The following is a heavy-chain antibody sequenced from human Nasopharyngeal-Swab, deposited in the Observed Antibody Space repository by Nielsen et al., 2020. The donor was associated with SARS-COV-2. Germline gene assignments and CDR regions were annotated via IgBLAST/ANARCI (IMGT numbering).Heavy chain of an antibody. Sequence: GGSLRLSCAASGFTFSSYAMSWVRQAPGKGLEWVSIISGSGDTTYWADSVNDRFTISRDDSKNTAFLQMDSLKTEDTALYYCTTDFYFDYWGQGTLVTVSS. V-gene: IGHV3-23*01. J-gene: IGHJ4*02. CDR2: ISGSGDTT. CDR1: GFTFSSYA. CDR3: TTDFYFDY.